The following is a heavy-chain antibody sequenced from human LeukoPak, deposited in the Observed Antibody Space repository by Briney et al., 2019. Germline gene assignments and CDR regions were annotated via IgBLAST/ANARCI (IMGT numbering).Heavy chain of an antibody. V-gene: IGHV4-38-2*01. D-gene: IGHD4-11*01. CDR3: ASRTTVTNALSFDY. CDR2: IYNTGST. Sequence: PSETLSLTCVVSGYFFSSGYYWGWIRQPPGQGRGGIGNIYNTGSTYYNPSLKSRVTISVDTSKNQFSLKLTSVTSADTAVYFCASRTTVTNALSFDYWGRGALVAVSS. CDR1: GYFFSSGYY. J-gene: IGHJ4*02.